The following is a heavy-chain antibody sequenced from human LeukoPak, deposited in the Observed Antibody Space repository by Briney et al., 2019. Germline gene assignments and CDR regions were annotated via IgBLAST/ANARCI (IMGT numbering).Heavy chain of an antibody. CDR3: AASLRFPGWFDP. D-gene: IGHD3-16*01. Sequence: SGGSLRLSCAASGSTFSDFYMSWLRQAPGKGLEWVSYISSSGSTIYYADSVKGRFTISRDNAKNSLYLQMNSLRAEDTAVFYCAASLRFPGWFDPWGQGALVTVSS. J-gene: IGHJ5*02. CDR2: ISSSGSTI. CDR1: GSTFSDFY. V-gene: IGHV3-11*01.